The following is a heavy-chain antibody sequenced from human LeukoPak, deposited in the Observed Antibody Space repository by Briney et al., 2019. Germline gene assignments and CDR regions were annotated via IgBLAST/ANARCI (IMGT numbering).Heavy chain of an antibody. Sequence: ASLKVSCKASGYTLTSYHMHWVRQAPGQGLEWMGIINPSGGSTSYAQKFQGRVTMTRDMSTSTVYMELSSLRSEDTAVYYCASYLSGWPMKYWGQGTLVTVSS. CDR1: GYTLTSYH. D-gene: IGHD6-19*01. CDR3: ASYLSGWPMKY. V-gene: IGHV1-46*01. CDR2: INPSGGST. J-gene: IGHJ4*02.